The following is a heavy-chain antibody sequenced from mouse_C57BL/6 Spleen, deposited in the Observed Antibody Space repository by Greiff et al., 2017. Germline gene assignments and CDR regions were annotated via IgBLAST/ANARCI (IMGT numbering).Heavy chain of an antibody. V-gene: IGHV1-64*01. CDR1: GYTFTSYW. J-gene: IGHJ2*01. CDR2: IHPNSGST. Sequence: QVQLQQPGAELVKPGASVKLSCKASGYTFTSYWMHWVKQRPGQGLEWIGMIHPNSGSTNYNEKFKSKATLTVDKSSSTAYMQLSSLTSEDSAVYYCARPGYYYGSSHFDYWGQGTTLTVSS. D-gene: IGHD1-1*01. CDR3: ARPGYYYGSSHFDY.